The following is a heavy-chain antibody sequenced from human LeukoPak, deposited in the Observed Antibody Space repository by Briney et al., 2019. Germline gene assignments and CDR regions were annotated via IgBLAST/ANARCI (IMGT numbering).Heavy chain of an antibody. CDR1: GYTFTSYD. CDR2: MNPNSGNT. CDR3: ARVVVGARTTPFVY. J-gene: IGHJ4*02. D-gene: IGHD1-26*01. Sequence: ASVKVSCKASGYTFTSYDINWVRQATGHGLEWMGWMNPNSGNTGYAQKFQGRVTMTRNTSISTAYMELSSLRSEDTAVYYCARVVVGARTTPFVYWGQGTLVTVSS. V-gene: IGHV1-8*01.